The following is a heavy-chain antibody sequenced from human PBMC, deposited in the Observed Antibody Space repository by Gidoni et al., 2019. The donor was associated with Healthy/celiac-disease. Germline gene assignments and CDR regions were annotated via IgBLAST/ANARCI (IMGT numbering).Heavy chain of an antibody. CDR1: GFTFSSYD. J-gene: IGHJ6*02. CDR2: ISYDGSNR. Sequence: QVQLVESGGGVVKPGRSLRLSCAASGFTFSSYDMHWVRQAPGKGLEWVAIISYDGSNRYYADSLKGRFTISRDNSKNTLYLQMDSLRAEDTAVYYCAKDYYMTTVVTPGMDVWGQGTTVTVSS. D-gene: IGHD4-17*01. V-gene: IGHV3-30*18. CDR3: AKDYYMTTVVTPGMDV.